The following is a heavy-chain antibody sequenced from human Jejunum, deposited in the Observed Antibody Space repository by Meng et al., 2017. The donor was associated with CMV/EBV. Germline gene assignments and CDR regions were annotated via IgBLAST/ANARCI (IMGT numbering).Heavy chain of an antibody. J-gene: IGHJ4*02. Sequence: DADRGLCMPSATSSLPCTSFGDSITGNYYTWIRQPAGKGLEWIGRVYTSGSTNYSPSLKSRVTMSVDTSMKQLSLKLTSVTAADTAVYYCARASNSAGWYGFDYWGQGTLVTVSS. D-gene: IGHD6-19*01. V-gene: IGHV4-4*07. CDR3: ARASNSAGWYGFDY. CDR1: GDSITGNY. CDR2: VYTSGST.